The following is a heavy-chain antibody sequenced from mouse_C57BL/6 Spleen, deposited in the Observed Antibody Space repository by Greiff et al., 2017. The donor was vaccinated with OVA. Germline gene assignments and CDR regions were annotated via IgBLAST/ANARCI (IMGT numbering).Heavy chain of an antibody. V-gene: IGHV1-42*01. CDR1: GYSFTGYY. CDR2: INPSTGGT. Sequence: EVQGVESGPELVKPGASVKISCKASGYSFTGYYMNWVKQSPEKSLEWIGEINPSTGGTTYNQKFKAKATLTVDKSSSTAYMQLKSLTSEDSAVYYCAITTVVARDYAMDYWGQGTSVTVSS. CDR3: AITTVVARDYAMDY. J-gene: IGHJ4*01. D-gene: IGHD1-1*01.